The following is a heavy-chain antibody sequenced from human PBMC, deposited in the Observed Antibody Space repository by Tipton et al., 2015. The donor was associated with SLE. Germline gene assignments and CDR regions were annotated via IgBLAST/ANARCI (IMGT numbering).Heavy chain of an antibody. J-gene: IGHJ4*02. Sequence: SLRLSCAASGFTFSSYGMHWVRQAPGKGLEWVAVISYDGSNKYYADSVKGRFTISRDNSKNTLYLQMNSLRAEDTAVYYCAKGRHSSGWDPLDYWGQGTLVTVSS. CDR1: GFTFSSYG. CDR3: AKGRHSSGWDPLDY. CDR2: ISYDGSNK. V-gene: IGHV3-30*18. D-gene: IGHD6-19*01.